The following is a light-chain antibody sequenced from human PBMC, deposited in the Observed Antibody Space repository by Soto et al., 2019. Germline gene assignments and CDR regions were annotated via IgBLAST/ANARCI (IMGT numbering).Light chain of an antibody. CDR3: QQRSKMPLT. V-gene: IGKV3-11*01. CDR1: ESVNDRF. Sequence: EIVLTQSPGTLSLSRGERATLSCRASESVNDRFLGWYQHKPGQAPRLLIYDASNRATGIPARFSGTGSETDFTLTISSLEPEDFAIYYCQQRSKMPLTFGHGTKVDLK. CDR2: DAS. J-gene: IGKJ1*01.